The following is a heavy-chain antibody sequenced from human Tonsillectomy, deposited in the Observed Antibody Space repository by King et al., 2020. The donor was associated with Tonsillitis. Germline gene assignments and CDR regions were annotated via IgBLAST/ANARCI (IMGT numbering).Heavy chain of an antibody. CDR2: INPNSGGT. CDR3: ARVLIAAAGLYYYGMDV. D-gene: IGHD6-13*01. J-gene: IGHJ6*02. Sequence: VQLVQSGAEVKKPGASVKVSCKASGYTFIGYDIHWVRQAPGQGLEWMGGINPNSGGTKYAQQFQGRVTMTRDTSISTAYMELSRLKSDDTAVYYCARVLIAAAGLYYYGMDVWGQGTTVTVSS. CDR1: GYTFIGYD. V-gene: IGHV1-2*02.